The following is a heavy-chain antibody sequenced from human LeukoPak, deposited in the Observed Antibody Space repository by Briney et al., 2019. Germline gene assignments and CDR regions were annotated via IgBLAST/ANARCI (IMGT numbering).Heavy chain of an antibody. D-gene: IGHD3-22*01. V-gene: IGHV3-48*01. Sequence: PGGSLRLSCAASKFTFSAYSMNWVRQAPGKGLGWLSYISGSSSTIYYTDSVKGRFTISRDNAKSSLYLQMNSLRAEDTALYYCAKDPGFYYDSGGYSVYWGQGALVTVSS. CDR2: ISGSSSTI. J-gene: IGHJ4*02. CDR1: KFTFSAYS. CDR3: AKDPGFYYDSGGYSVY.